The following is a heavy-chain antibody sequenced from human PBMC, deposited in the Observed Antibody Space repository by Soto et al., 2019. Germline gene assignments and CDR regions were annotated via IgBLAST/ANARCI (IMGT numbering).Heavy chain of an antibody. Sequence: PGGSLRLSCVTSGFDFSYYWIHWIRQAPGKGHVWVSRIDPDGTTTNYADSVKGRFTVSRDNAKDTAYLQMDSLTADDTALYYCTRGLRPSSAGTGAYWGPGTLVTVSS. CDR2: IDPDGTTT. V-gene: IGHV3-74*01. CDR1: GFDFSYYW. D-gene: IGHD1-1*01. J-gene: IGHJ1*01. CDR3: TRGLRPSSAGTGAY.